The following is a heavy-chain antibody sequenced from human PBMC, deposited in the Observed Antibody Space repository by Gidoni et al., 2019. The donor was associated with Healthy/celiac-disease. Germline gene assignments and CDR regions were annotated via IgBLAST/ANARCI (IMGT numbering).Heavy chain of an antibody. D-gene: IGHD3-10*01. CDR1: GFTFSSYE. CDR2: IRSSGSTI. Sequence: EVQLVESGGGLVQPGGSLRLSRAASGFTFSSYEMNWVRQAPGKGLEWVSYIRSSGSTIYYADSVKSRFTISRDNAKNSLYLQMKSLRVEDTAVYYCAREFGFRGFDPWGQGTLVTVSS. J-gene: IGHJ5*02. V-gene: IGHV3-48*03. CDR3: AREFGFRGFDP.